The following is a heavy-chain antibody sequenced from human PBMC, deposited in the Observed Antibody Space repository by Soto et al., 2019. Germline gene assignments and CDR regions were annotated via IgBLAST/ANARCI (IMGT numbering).Heavy chain of an antibody. CDR3: AKVVSIAAWGYYYGMDV. Sequence: QVQLVESGGGVVQPGRSLRLSCAASGFTFSSYGMHWVRQAPGKRLEWVAVISYDGSNKYYADSVKGRFTISRDNSKNTLYLQMNSLRAEDTAVYYCAKVVSIAAWGYYYGMDVWGQGTTVTVSS. V-gene: IGHV3-30*18. D-gene: IGHD6-6*01. CDR2: ISYDGSNK. CDR1: GFTFSSYG. J-gene: IGHJ6*02.